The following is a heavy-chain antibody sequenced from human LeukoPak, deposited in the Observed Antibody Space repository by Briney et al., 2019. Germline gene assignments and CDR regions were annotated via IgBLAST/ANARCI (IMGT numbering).Heavy chain of an antibody. CDR3: TRGAAAAPYYYYYMDV. D-gene: IGHD6-13*01. Sequence: GGSLRLSCAASGFTFSGSAMHWVRQASGKGLEWVGRIRSKANNYATAYAASVKGRFTISRDDSKNTANLQMNSLKTEDTAVYYCTRGAAAAPYYYYYMDVWGKGTTVTVSS. CDR2: IRSKANNYAT. J-gene: IGHJ6*03. CDR1: GFTFSGSA. V-gene: IGHV3-73*01.